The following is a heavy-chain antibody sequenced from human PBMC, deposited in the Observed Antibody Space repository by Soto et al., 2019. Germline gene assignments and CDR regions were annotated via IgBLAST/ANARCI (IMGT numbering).Heavy chain of an antibody. CDR1: GFTFGDYA. V-gene: IGHV3-23*01. J-gene: IGHJ4*02. CDR3: ARGGRGSVSSARQMDS. CDR2: ISGRDGTT. Sequence: EVQLLESGGGLVQPGGSLRLSCAASGFTFGDYAMSWVRQAPGRGLEWVSAISGRDGTTYYADSVKGRFAISRDNSRDTLNLQMNRLRVEDTAVYYCARGGRGSVSSARQMDSWGQGTLVTVSS. D-gene: IGHD6-6*01.